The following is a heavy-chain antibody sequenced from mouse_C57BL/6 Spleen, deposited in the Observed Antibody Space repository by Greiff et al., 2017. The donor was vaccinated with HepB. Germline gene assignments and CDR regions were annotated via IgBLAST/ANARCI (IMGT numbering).Heavy chain of an antibody. CDR3: ARANLDALYFDY. CDR2: IYPGDGDT. D-gene: IGHD4-1*01. V-gene: IGHV1-82*01. J-gene: IGHJ2*01. CDR1: GYAFSSSW. Sequence: VQLQQSGPELVKPGASVKISCKASGYAFSSSWMNWVKQRPAKGLEWIGRIYPGDGDTNYNGKFKGKATLTADKSSSTAYMQLSSLPSEDSAVYFCARANLDALYFDYWGQGTTLTVSS.